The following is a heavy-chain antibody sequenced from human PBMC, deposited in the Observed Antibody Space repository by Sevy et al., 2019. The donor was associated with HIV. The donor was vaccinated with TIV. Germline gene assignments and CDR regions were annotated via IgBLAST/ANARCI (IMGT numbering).Heavy chain of an antibody. D-gene: IGHD6-13*01. CDR2: IWYDGDNK. Sequence: GGSLRLSCAASGFTFSRYGMHWVRQTPGKGMEWVAGIWYDGDNKDYSDYGKGRFTISRDNSKNTVYLHMSSLRVEDTATYYCAKGIVASGYYFDSWGQGTLVTVSS. CDR3: AKGIVASGYYFDS. CDR1: GFTFSRYG. V-gene: IGHV3-33*06. J-gene: IGHJ4*02.